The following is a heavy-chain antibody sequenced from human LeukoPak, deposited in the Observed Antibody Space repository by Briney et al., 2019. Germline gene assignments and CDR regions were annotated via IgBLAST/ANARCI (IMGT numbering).Heavy chain of an antibody. Sequence: GESLKISCKVSGYSFTTYWISWVRQMPGKGLEWMGRIDPSDSYTDYAPSFQGHVTISADRSLSTAYLQWSSLKASDTAMYYCARLLRYFDWLLDYWGQGTLVTVSS. CDR3: ARLLRYFDWLLDY. CDR2: IDPSDSYT. D-gene: IGHD3-9*01. V-gene: IGHV5-10-1*01. CDR1: GYSFTTYW. J-gene: IGHJ4*02.